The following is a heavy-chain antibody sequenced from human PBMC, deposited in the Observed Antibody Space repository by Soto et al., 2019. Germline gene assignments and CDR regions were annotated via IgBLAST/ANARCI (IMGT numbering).Heavy chain of an antibody. CDR2: INQNGRET. CDR1: GFTFSRYW. D-gene: IGHD3-10*01. J-gene: IGHJ4*02. Sequence: EVHVEESGGNLVQPGGSLRLSCAASGFTFSRYWMTWVRQAPGKGLEWLANINQNGRETYYVDSVKGRFSISRDNVKNSVYLQITSLRAEDTAVYYCVRVGDGYVSSSVECWGQGTLVTVSS. V-gene: IGHV3-7*05. CDR3: VRVGDGYVSSSVEC.